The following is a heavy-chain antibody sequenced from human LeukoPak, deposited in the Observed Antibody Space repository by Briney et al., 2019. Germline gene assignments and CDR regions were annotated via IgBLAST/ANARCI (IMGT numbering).Heavy chain of an antibody. CDR3: EKDSELSGWYIPYY. V-gene: IGHV3-30*18. D-gene: IGHD6-19*01. J-gene: IGHJ4*02. CDR1: VFTFSSYD. CDR2: ISYDGSNK. Sequence: GGSLRLSCAASVFTFSSYDMHWVRQAPGKGLEWVAVISYDGSNKYYADSVKGRFTISRDNSKNTLYLQMSSLRAEDTAVYYCEKDSELSGWYIPYYWGQRTPVTVSS.